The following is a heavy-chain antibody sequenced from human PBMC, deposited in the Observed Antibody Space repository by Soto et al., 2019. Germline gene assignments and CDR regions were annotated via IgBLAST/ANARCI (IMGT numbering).Heavy chain of an antibody. D-gene: IGHD1-1*01. CDR3: VRDGTKTLRDWFDP. Sequence: SETLYLTCTVSGASISGFYWSWIRKSAGKGLEWIGRIYATGTTDYNPSLKSRGMMSVDTSKKQFSLNLRSVTAADTAVYYCVRDGTKTLRDWFDPWGQGISVTVPS. J-gene: IGHJ5*02. CDR1: GASISGFY. CDR2: IYATGTT. V-gene: IGHV4-4*07.